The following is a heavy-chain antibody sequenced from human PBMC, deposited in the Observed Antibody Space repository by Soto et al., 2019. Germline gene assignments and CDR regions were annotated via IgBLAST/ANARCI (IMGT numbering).Heavy chain of an antibody. D-gene: IGHD3-3*01. CDR3: ARDLIRFLEWPDAFDI. CDR1: GFTFSSYS. Sequence: PGGSLRLSCAASGFTFSSYSMNWVRQAPGKGLEWVSSISSSSSYIYYADSVKGRFTISRDNAKNSLYLQMNSLRAEDTAVYYCARDLIRFLEWPDAFDIWGQGTMVTVS. J-gene: IGHJ3*02. V-gene: IGHV3-21*01. CDR2: ISSSSSYI.